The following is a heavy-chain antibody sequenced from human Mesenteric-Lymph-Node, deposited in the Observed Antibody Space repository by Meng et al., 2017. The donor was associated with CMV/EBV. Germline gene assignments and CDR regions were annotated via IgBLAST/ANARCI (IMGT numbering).Heavy chain of an antibody. D-gene: IGHD5-12*01. CDR1: GFTFSSYA. CDR3: AKGTRYSGYDFDY. V-gene: IGHV3-23*01. J-gene: IGHJ4*02. CDR2: ISGSGGST. Sequence: GGSLRLSCAASGFTFSSYAMSWVRQAPGKGLEWVSAISGSGGSTYHADSVKGRFTISRDNSKNTLYLQMNSLRVEDTAVYYCAKGTRYSGYDFDYWDQGTLVTVSS.